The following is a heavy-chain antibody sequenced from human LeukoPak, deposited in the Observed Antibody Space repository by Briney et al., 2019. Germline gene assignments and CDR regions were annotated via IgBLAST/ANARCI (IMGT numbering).Heavy chain of an antibody. CDR1: GASISSQY. CDR2: IYNSGST. Sequence: SETLSLTYSVSGASISSQYWTWIRQPPGKGLEWIGYIYNSGSTNYNPSLKSRVTMSIDTSKNQFSLRLTSVTAADTAVYYCARRRIDSMYNWFDPWGQGTLVIVSS. V-gene: IGHV4-59*11. J-gene: IGHJ5*02. D-gene: IGHD2-21*01. CDR3: ARRRIDSMYNWFDP.